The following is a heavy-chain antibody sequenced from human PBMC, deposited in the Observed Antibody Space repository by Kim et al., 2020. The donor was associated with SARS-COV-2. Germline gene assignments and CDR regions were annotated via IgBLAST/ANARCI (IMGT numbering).Heavy chain of an antibody. D-gene: IGHD6-13*01. CDR3: ARSGGSSWSTYYFDY. Sequence: SETLSLTCAVYGGSFSGYYWSWIRQPPGKGLEWIGEINHSGSTNYNPSLKSRVTISVDTSKNQFSLKLSSVTAADTAVYYCARSGGSSWSTYYFDYWGQGTLVTVSS. CDR1: GGSFSGYY. J-gene: IGHJ4*02. CDR2: INHSGST. V-gene: IGHV4-34*01.